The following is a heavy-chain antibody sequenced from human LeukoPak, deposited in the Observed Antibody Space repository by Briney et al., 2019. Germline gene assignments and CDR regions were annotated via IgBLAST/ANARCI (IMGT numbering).Heavy chain of an antibody. Sequence: PSETLFLTCAVSGGSISSGGYSWSWIRQPPGKGLEWIGYIYHSGSTYYNPSLKSRVTISVDRSKNQFSLKLSSVTAADTAVYYCARGALDYEFDYWGQGTLVTVSS. D-gene: IGHD4-17*01. V-gene: IGHV4-30-2*01. J-gene: IGHJ4*02. CDR2: IYHSGST. CDR1: GGSISSGGYS. CDR3: ARGALDYEFDY.